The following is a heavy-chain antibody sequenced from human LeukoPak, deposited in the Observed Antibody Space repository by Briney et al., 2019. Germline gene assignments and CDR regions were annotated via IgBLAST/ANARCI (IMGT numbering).Heavy chain of an antibody. CDR1: GFTFSTYA. D-gene: IGHD2-21*02. CDR3: AKDLAVETPTGIFDF. V-gene: IGHV3-23*01. CDR2: VTGSGGST. Sequence: GGSLRLSCAASGFTFSTYAMGWVRQAPGKGLEWVSTVTGSGGSTYYADSVNGQFTISRDNSKNFLFLQMDSLSADDTALYYCAKDLAVETPTGIFDFWGQGTLVTVSS. J-gene: IGHJ4*02.